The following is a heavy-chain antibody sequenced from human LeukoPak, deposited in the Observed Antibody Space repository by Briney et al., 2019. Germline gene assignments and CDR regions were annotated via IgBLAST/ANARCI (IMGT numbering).Heavy chain of an antibody. Sequence: GGSLRLSCAASGFTFSSYAMSWVRQAPGKGLEWFSVIYSGGSTYYADSVKGRFTISRDNSKNTLYLQMNSLRAEDTAVYYCARSMTTVTTGGYYYMDVWGKGTTVTVSS. J-gene: IGHJ6*03. CDR2: IYSGGST. V-gene: IGHV3-66*02. D-gene: IGHD4-17*01. CDR1: GFTFSSYA. CDR3: ARSMTTVTTGGYYYMDV.